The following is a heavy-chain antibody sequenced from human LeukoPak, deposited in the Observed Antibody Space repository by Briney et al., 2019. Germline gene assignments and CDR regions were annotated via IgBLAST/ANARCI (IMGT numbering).Heavy chain of an antibody. CDR3: ARETIAAAGADY. CDR2: ISYDGSNK. J-gene: IGHJ4*02. V-gene: IGHV3-30-3*01. Sequence: PGGSLRLSCAASGXTFXSYAMHWVRQAPXKXLEWVAVISYDGSNKYYADSVKGRFTISRDNSKNTLYLQMNSLRAEDTAVYYCARETIAAAGADYWGQGTLVTVSS. CDR1: GXTFXSYA. D-gene: IGHD6-13*01.